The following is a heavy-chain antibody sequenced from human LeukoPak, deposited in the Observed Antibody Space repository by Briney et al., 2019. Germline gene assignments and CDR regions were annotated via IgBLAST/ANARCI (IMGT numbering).Heavy chain of an antibody. CDR1: GASLNISY. D-gene: IGHD2-2*01. V-gene: IGHV4-59*12. CDR3: AREEISSWSDFHDY. CDR2: IYYGGST. J-gene: IGHJ4*02. Sequence: SETLSLTCTVSGASLNISYWSWIRQPPGKGLEWIGYIYYGGSTNYNPSLKSRVTISVDTSTNQVSLKLSSVTAADTAVYYCAREEISSWSDFHDYWGQGTLVTVSS.